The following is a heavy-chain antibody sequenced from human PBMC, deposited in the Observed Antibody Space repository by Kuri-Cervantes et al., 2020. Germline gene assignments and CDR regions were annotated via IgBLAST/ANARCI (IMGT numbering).Heavy chain of an antibody. J-gene: IGHJ4*02. D-gene: IGHD3-22*01. V-gene: IGHV3-15*01. CDR2: IKSKTDGGTT. CDR3: TTPQNYYDSSDHFDY. CDR1: GFTFSNAW. Sequence: GESLKISCAASGFTFSNAWMSWVRQAPGKGLEWVGRIKSKTDGGTTDYAAPVKGRFTISRDDSKNTLYLQMNSLKIEDTAVYYCTTPQNYYDSSDHFDYWGQGTLVTVSS.